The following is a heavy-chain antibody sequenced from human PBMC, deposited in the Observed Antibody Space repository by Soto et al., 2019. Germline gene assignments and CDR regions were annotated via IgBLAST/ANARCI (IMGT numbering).Heavy chain of an antibody. CDR1: GFTFDDYA. CDR3: AKDGPNRNYYYYYMDV. Sequence: GGSLRLSCAASGFTFDDYAMHWVRQAPGKGLEWVSGISWNGGSIGYADSVKGRFTISGDNAKNSLYLQMNSLRAEDTALYYCAKDGPNRNYYYYYMDVWGKGTTVTVSS. V-gene: IGHV3-9*01. J-gene: IGHJ6*03. CDR2: ISWNGGSI.